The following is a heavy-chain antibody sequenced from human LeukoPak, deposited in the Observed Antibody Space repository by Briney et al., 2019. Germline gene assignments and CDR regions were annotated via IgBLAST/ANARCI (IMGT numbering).Heavy chain of an antibody. CDR1: GDSVSSNSAA. J-gene: IGHJ3*02. D-gene: IGHD6-19*01. CDR2: TYYRSKWYN. V-gene: IGHV6-1*01. Sequence: SQTLSLTCAISGDSVSSNSAAWNWIRQPPSRGLEWLGRTYYRSKWYNDYAVSVKSRITINPDTSKNQFSLQLNSVAPEDTAVYYCARGERSIAVAGTKGAFDIWGQGTMVTVSS. CDR3: ARGERSIAVAGTKGAFDI.